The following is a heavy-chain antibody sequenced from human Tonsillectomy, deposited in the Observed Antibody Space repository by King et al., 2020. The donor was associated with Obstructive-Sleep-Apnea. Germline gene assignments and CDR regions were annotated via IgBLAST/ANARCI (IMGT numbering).Heavy chain of an antibody. V-gene: IGHV5-10-1*03. CDR3: AKASPRTPLRWGMDG. CDR2: IDPSDSYT. D-gene: IGHD4-23*01. J-gene: IGHJ6*02. Sequence: VQLVESGAEVKKPGESLRISCKGSGYSFTSYWISWVRQMPGKGLEWMGRIDPSDSYTNYSPSFQGHVTIPADKSISTAYLQWRSLKASDTAIYYCAKASPRTPLRWGMDGWGQGTTVTVSS. CDR1: GYSFTSYW.